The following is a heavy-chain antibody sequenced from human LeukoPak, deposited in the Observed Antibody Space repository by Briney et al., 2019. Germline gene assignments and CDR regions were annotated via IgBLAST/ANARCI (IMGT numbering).Heavy chain of an antibody. J-gene: IGHJ4*02. CDR1: GVSFDDYY. V-gene: IGHV4-34*01. Sequence: SETLSLTCAVSGVSFDDYYWAWVRQTPGKGLEWIGEINHSGYTNDSPSLKSRVTLSIGTSRKQFSLNLRSVTVADAGIYYCTRMTTGHDYWGQGTLVTVSS. CDR2: INHSGYT. D-gene: IGHD4-17*01. CDR3: TRMTTGHDY.